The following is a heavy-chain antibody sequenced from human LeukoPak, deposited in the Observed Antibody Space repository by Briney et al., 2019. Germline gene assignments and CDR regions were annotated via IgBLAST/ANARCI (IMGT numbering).Heavy chain of an antibody. Sequence: GGSLRLSRAASGFTFSSYWMSWVRQAPGKGLEWVANIKKDGSEKYYVDSVKGRFTISRDNAKNSLYLQMNSLRAEDTAVYYCARDLYRIVVVPHYFDYWGQGTLVTVSS. CDR1: GFTFSSYW. V-gene: IGHV3-7*01. D-gene: IGHD3-22*01. CDR2: IKKDGSEK. J-gene: IGHJ4*02. CDR3: ARDLYRIVVVPHYFDY.